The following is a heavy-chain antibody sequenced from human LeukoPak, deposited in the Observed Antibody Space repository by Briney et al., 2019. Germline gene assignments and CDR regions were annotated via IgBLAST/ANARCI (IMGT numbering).Heavy chain of an antibody. CDR2: IYTSEST. CDR1: GGSISSYY. J-gene: IGHJ3*02. Sequence: SETLSLXCTVSGGSISSYYWSWIRQPAGKGLEWIGRIYTSESTNYNPSLKSRVTMSIDTSKNQFSLKLSSVTAADTAVYYCAGVPHDYGDYEAFDIWGRGTMVTVSS. V-gene: IGHV4-4*07. CDR3: AGVPHDYGDYEAFDI. D-gene: IGHD4-17*01.